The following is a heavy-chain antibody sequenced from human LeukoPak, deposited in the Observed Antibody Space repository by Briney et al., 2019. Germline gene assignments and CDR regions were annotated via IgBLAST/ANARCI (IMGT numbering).Heavy chain of an antibody. J-gene: IGHJ4*02. CDR1: GGSFSGYY. CDR2: INHSGST. V-gene: IGHV4-34*01. Sequence: SETLSLTCAVYGGSFSGYYWSWIRQPPGKGLEWIGEINHSGSTNYNPSLKGRVTISVDTSKNQFSLTLTSVTAADTAVYYCARIDTSRGVIARFDSWGQGALVTVSS. D-gene: IGHD3-16*02. CDR3: ARIDTSRGVIARFDS.